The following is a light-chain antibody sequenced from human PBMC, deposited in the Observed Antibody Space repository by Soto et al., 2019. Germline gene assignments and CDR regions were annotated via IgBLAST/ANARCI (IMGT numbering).Light chain of an antibody. CDR2: RNN. CDR1: SSNIGSNP. V-gene: IGLV1-44*01. J-gene: IGLJ1*01. Sequence: QSVLTQPPSASGTPGQRVTISCSGSSSNIGSNPVNWYQQLPGTAPKLLIYRNNQRPSGVPDRWSGTKSGTSASLAISGLLSEDEADYYCAAWDDSLKGYVFGSGTKVTVL. CDR3: AAWDDSLKGYV.